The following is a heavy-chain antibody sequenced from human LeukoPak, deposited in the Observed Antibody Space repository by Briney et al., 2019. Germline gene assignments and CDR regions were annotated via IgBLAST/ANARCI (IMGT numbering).Heavy chain of an antibody. CDR1: GASIRNKF. J-gene: IGHJ4*02. CDR2: ISYTGTT. Sequence: SETLSLTCDVSGASIRNKFWSWLRHPPGKALEWIGYISYTGTTNYNPSLQSRVTISVDTSKNQLSLKLTSMTAADTAVYYCARDTSGYYGRYEHWGQGTPVTVSS. CDR3: ARDTSGYYGRYEH. V-gene: IGHV4-59*01. D-gene: IGHD3-3*01.